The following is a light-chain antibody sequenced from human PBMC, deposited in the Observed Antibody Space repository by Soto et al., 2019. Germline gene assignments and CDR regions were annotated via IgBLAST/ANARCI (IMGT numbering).Light chain of an antibody. J-gene: IGLJ3*02. CDR3: QSYDNRLSGPRV. CDR2: EVS. Sequence: QSALTQPPSASGSPGQSVTISCTGTSSDVGGYNYVSWYQQYPGKAPKLMIYEVSKRPSGVPDRFSGSKSGNTASLTVSGLQAEDEADYYCQSYDNRLSGPRVFGGGTKLTVL. V-gene: IGLV2-8*01. CDR1: SSDVGGYNY.